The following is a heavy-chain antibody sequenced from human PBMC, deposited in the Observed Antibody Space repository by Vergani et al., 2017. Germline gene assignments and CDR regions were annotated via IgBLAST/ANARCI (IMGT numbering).Heavy chain of an antibody. CDR1: GFTLSDHV. D-gene: IGHD6-6*01. CDR3: AKDLSYSSSYYYYMDV. J-gene: IGHJ6*03. V-gene: IGHV3-72*01. CDR2: SRNKARSYTT. Sequence: EVQLVESGGGLVQPGGSLRLSCAASGFTLSDHVMDWVRQGPGKGLEWVGRSRNKARSYTTEYSASVKGRFTISRDDSRNSLYLQMNSLRAEDTAVYYCAKDLSYSSSYYYYMDVWGKGTTVTVSS.